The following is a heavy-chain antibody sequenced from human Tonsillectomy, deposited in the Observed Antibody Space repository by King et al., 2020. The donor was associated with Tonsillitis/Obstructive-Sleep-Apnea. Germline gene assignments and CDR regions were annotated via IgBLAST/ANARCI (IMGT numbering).Heavy chain of an antibody. CDR1: GGSISSYY. D-gene: IGHD6-6*01. CDR3: ARTGMTRFEYSSSFPYYYSGMDV. V-gene: IGHV4-59*01. CDR2: IYYSGST. Sequence: QLQESGPGLVKPSETLSLTCTVSGGSISSYYWTWIRQPPGKGLEWIGYIYYSGSTNYNPSLKSRVTISVDTSKNQFSLKLSSVTAADTAVYYCARTGMTRFEYSSSFPYYYSGMDVWGQGTTVTVSS. J-gene: IGHJ6*02.